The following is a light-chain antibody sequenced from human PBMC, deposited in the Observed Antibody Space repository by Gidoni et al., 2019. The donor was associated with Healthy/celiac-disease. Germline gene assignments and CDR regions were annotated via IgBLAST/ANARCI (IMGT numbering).Light chain of an antibody. CDR3: QQSYSTPPLT. CDR1: QSISSH. Sequence: DIQMTQSPSSLSASVGDRVTITCRASQSISSHLNWYQQQPGQAPMLLIYAASSFQSGVPSRFSGSRSGTDFTLTISSLQPEDFATYYCQQSYSTPPLTFXGXTKVEIK. CDR2: AAS. V-gene: IGKV1-39*01. J-gene: IGKJ4*01.